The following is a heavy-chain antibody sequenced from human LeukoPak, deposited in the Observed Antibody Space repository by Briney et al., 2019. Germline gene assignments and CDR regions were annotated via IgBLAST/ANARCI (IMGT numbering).Heavy chain of an antibody. Sequence: SETLSLTCAVSGGSISSGGYSWSWIRQPPGKGLEWIGYIYYSGSTYYNPSLKSRVTISVHTSKNQFSLKLSSVTAADTAVYYCAKDSHGYCSGGSCYSGGWFDPWGQGTLVTVSS. CDR2: IYYSGST. CDR1: GGSISSGGYS. J-gene: IGHJ5*02. V-gene: IGHV4-30-4*07. D-gene: IGHD2-15*01. CDR3: AKDSHGYCSGGSCYSGGWFDP.